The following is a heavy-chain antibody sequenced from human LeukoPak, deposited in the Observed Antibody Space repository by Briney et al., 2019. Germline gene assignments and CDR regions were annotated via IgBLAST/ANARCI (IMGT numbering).Heavy chain of an antibody. V-gene: IGHV3-30*03. Sequence: GGSLRLSCAASGFTFSSYGMHWVRQAPGKGLEWVAVISYDGSNKYYADSVKGRFTISRDNSKNTLYLQMNSLRAEDAAVYYCARDALGDCTSTSCQRYYYIDVWGKGTTVTVS. J-gene: IGHJ6*03. CDR2: ISYDGSNK. CDR1: GFTFSSYG. CDR3: ARDALGDCTSTSCQRYYYIDV. D-gene: IGHD2-2*01.